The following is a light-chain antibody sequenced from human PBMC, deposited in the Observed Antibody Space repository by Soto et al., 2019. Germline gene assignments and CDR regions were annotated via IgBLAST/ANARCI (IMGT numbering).Light chain of an antibody. CDR1: HNDIGTYDY. CDR2: GVT. CDR3: SSFTSNRIYV. V-gene: IGLV2-14*03. J-gene: IGLJ1*01. Sequence: QSLLTQPTSVSGSPGQSITIACTGNHNDIGTYDYVSWYQQHPGRAPRLLIHGVTTRPSGISGRFSASKSGLTASLTISGLKPEDEADYYCSSFTSNRIYVFGPGTKVTV.